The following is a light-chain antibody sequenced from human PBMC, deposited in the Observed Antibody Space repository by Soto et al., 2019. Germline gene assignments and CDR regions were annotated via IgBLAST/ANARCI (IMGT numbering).Light chain of an antibody. CDR1: SSNIGNNY. CDR3: GTWDSSLSARV. J-gene: IGLJ3*02. CDR2: ENN. Sequence: QSVLTQPPSVPAAPGQKVTISCSGSSSNIGNNYVSWYQQLPGTAPKLLIYENNKRPSRIPDRFSGSKSGTSATLGITGLQTGDEADYYCGTWDSSLSARVFGGGTKVTVL. V-gene: IGLV1-51*02.